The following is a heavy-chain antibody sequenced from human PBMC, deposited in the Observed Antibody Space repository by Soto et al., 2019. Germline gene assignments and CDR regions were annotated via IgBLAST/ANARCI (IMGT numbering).Heavy chain of an antibody. CDR1: GGSFSGYY. Sequence: PSETLSLTCAVYGGSFSGYYWSWIRQPPGKGLEWIGEINHSGSTNYNPSLKSRVTISVDTSKNQFSLKLSSVTAADTAVYYCARGGYYDFWSGYYDYYYGMDVWGQGTTVTVSS. CDR2: INHSGST. D-gene: IGHD3-3*01. V-gene: IGHV4-34*01. CDR3: ARGGYYDFWSGYYDYYYGMDV. J-gene: IGHJ6*02.